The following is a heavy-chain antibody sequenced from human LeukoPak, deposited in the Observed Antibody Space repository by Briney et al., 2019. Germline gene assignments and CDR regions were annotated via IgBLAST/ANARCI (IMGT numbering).Heavy chain of an antibody. J-gene: IGHJ4*02. Sequence: GGSLRLSCAASGFTFSTYEMNWVRQAPGKGLEWVSYISSSGSTIYYADSVKGRFTISRDNAKNSLFLQMNSLRAEDTAVYYCARDSYGSNYHFDYWGQGTLVTVSS. V-gene: IGHV3-48*03. CDR2: ISSSGSTI. CDR1: GFTFSTYE. D-gene: IGHD5-18*01. CDR3: ARDSYGSNYHFDY.